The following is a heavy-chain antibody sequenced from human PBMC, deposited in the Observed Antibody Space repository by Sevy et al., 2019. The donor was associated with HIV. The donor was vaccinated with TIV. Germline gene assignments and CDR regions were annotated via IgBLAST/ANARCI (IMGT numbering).Heavy chain of an antibody. CDR2: FYYGSGTT. V-gene: IGHV4-59*08. J-gene: IGHJ3*02. Sequence: SETLSLTCTVSGGSISDHYWSWIRQPPGKGLEWIGYFYYGSGTTNYNPSLKSRVTISIDTSKNQFSLKVSSVTAADTAVYYCARQGATLTTLYDFHIWGQGTMVTVSS. CDR3: ARQGATLTTLYDFHI. CDR1: GGSISDHY. D-gene: IGHD4-4*01.